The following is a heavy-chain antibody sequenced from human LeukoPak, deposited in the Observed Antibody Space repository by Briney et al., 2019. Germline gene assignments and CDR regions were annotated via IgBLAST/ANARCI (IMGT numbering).Heavy chain of an antibody. CDR1: GFTFSSYA. CDR2: VSGSGGST. D-gene: IGHD3-9*01. Sequence: GGSLRLSCAASGFTFSSYAMSWVRQAPGKGLEWVSGVSGSGGSTVYTDSVKGRFTISRDNSKNTLYLQMNSLRAEDTAVYYCARDRVLRYFDWSPDYFDYWGQGTLVTVSS. CDR3: ARDRVLRYFDWSPDYFDY. J-gene: IGHJ4*02. V-gene: IGHV3-23*01.